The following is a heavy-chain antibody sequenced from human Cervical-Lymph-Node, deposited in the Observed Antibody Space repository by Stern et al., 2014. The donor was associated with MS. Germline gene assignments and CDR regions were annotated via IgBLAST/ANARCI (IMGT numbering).Heavy chain of an antibody. Sequence: MQLVESGAEVKKPGSSVKVSCKASGGTFSSYAISWVRQAPGQGLEWMGGISPIFGTANYAQKFQGRVTITADESTSTAYMELSSLRSEDTAVYYCAVAAGTYYYYGMDVWGQGTTVTVSS. V-gene: IGHV1-69*01. CDR1: GGTFSSYA. D-gene: IGHD6-13*01. CDR3: AVAAGTYYYYGMDV. J-gene: IGHJ6*02. CDR2: ISPIFGTA.